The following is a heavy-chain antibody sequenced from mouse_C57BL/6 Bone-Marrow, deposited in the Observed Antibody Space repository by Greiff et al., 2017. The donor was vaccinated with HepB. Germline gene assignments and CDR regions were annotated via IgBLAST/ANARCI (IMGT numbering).Heavy chain of an antibody. J-gene: IGHJ2*01. CDR3: ASTDY. CDR1: GYSFTGYY. CDR2: INPSTGGT. Sequence: VQLQHSGPELVKPGASVKISCKASGYSFTGYYMNWVKQSPEKSLEWIGEINPSTGGTTYNQKFKAKATLTVDKSSSTAYMQLKSLTSEDSAVYYCASTDYWGQGTTLTVSS. V-gene: IGHV1-42*01.